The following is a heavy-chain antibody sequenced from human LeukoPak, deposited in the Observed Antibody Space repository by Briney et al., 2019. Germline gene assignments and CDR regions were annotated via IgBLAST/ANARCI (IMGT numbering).Heavy chain of an antibody. CDR1: GFTFSSYA. V-gene: IGHV3-23*01. CDR2: IRSSGDNT. CDR3: ARDRGSSWYRVAGMDV. D-gene: IGHD6-13*01. J-gene: IGHJ6*02. Sequence: GGSLRLSCAASGFTFSSYAMTWVRQAPGKGLEWVSSIRSSGDNTYYADSVKGRFTISRDNSKNTLYLQMNSLRAEDTAVYYCARDRGSSWYRVAGMDVWGQGTTVTVSS.